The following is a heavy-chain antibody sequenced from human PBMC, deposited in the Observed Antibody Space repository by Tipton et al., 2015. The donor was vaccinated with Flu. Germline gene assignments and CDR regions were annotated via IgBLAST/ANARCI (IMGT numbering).Heavy chain of an antibody. V-gene: IGHV1-69*18. D-gene: IGHD6-19*01. CDR3: ARDLAVAGPDYYYYGMDV. CDR2: IIPIFGTA. J-gene: IGHJ6*02. Sequence: QVQLGQSGAEVKKPGSSVKVSCKASGGTFSSYAISWVRQAPGQGLEWMGRIIPIFGTANYAQKFQGRVTITADESTSTAYMELSSLRSEDTAVYYCARDLAVAGPDYYYYGMDVWGQGTTVTVSS. CDR1: GGTFSSYA.